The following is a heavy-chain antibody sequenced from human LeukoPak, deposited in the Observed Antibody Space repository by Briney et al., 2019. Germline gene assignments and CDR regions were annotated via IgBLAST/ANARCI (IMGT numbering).Heavy chain of an antibody. Sequence: SETLSLTCTVSGGSISSSSYYWGWIRQPPGKGLEWIGSIYYSGSTYYNPSLKSRVTISVDTSKNQFSLKLSSVTAADTAVYYCARAIDSSGYYSSLATKYYFDYWGQGTLVTVSS. CDR2: IYYSGST. CDR1: GGSISSSSYY. V-gene: IGHV4-39*07. D-gene: IGHD3-22*01. CDR3: ARAIDSSGYYSSLATKYYFDY. J-gene: IGHJ4*02.